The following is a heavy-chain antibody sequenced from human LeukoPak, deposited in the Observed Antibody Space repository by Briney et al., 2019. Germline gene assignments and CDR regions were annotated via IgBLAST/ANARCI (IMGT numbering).Heavy chain of an antibody. D-gene: IGHD2-2*01. J-gene: IGHJ6*02. CDR2: IIPILGIA. V-gene: IGHV1-69*04. CDR1: GGTFSSYA. CDR3: AREPIVVVPADYYYYGMDV. Sequence: ASVKVSCKASGGTFSSYAISWVRQAPGQGLEWMGRIIPILGIANYAQRFQGRVTITADKSTSTAYMELSSLRSEDTAVYYCAREPIVVVPADYYYYGMDVWGQGTTVTVSS.